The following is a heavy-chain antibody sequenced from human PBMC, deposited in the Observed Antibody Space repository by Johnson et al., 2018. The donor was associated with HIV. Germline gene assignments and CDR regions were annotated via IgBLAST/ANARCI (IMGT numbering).Heavy chain of an antibody. Sequence: VQLVESGGGLVQPGGSLRLSCAASGFTFSTYAMNWVRQAPGKGLEWVSGIGGSGGRTYYPDSVKGRFTISRDNSKNTLYLQMNSLRAEDTAGYYCARAYSYGALEIWGQGTMVTVSS. D-gene: IGHD1-26*01. CDR3: ARAYSYGALEI. CDR1: GFTFSTYA. J-gene: IGHJ3*02. V-gene: IGHV3-23*04. CDR2: IGGSGGRT.